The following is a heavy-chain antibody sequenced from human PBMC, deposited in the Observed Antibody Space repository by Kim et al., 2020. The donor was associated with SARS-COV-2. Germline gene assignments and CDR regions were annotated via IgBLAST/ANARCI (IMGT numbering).Heavy chain of an antibody. CDR1: GFTFSSYA. CDR3: ANGGFIVVVPAAEHVLDPGYFDY. Sequence: GGSLRLSCAASGFTFSSYAMSWVRQAPGKGLEWVSAISGSGGSTYYADSVKGRFTISRDNSKNTLYLQMNSLRAEDTAVYYCANGGFIVVVPAAEHVLDPGYFDYWGQGTLVTVSS. D-gene: IGHD2-2*01. J-gene: IGHJ4*02. V-gene: IGHV3-23*01. CDR2: ISGSGGST.